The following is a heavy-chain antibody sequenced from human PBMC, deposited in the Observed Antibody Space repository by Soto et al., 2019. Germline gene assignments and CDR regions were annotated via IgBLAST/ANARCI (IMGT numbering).Heavy chain of an antibody. V-gene: IGHV1-8*01. D-gene: IGHD1-1*01. CDR2: MNPNSGDT. J-gene: IGHJ4*02. Sequence: QVQLVQSGAEVKKPGASVKVSCKASGYTFTNHDINWVRQTTGQGLEWMGWMNPNSGDTGYAQKFQGRVTMTRDTSIRTAYMELSNLRSDDTAAYYCARVGGNWNDDYFDHWGQGALVTVSS. CDR1: GYTFTNHD. CDR3: ARVGGNWNDDYFDH.